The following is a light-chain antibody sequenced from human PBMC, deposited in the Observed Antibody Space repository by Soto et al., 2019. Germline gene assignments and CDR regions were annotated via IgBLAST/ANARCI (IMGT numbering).Light chain of an antibody. CDR1: SSDVGRSNH. Sequence: LTQPASVSGSPGQSITISCTGTSSDVGRSNHVFWYQQHPGKAPKLIIYEVSSRPSGVSNRFSGSQSGNTASLTISGLQAEDEADYCCSARTYGALVFGGGTMVTVL. J-gene: IGLJ2*01. CDR2: EVS. V-gene: IGLV2-14*01. CDR3: SARTYGALV.